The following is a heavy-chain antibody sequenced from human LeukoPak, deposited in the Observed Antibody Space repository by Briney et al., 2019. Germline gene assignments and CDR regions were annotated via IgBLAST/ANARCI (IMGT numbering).Heavy chain of an antibody. Sequence: SETLSLTCTVSGGSISSYYWGWIRQPPGKGLEWIGYIYYSGSTNYNPSLKSRVTISVDTSKNQFSLKLSSVTAADAAVYYCARRITVANWFDPWGQGTLVTVSS. V-gene: IGHV4-59*08. D-gene: IGHD4-23*01. J-gene: IGHJ5*02. CDR1: GGSISSYY. CDR3: ARRITVANWFDP. CDR2: IYYSGST.